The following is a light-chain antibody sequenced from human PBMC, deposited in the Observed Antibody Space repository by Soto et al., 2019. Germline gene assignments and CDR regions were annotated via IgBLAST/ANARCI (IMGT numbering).Light chain of an antibody. V-gene: IGLV2-23*01. CDR1: SSDVGNYNL. CDR3: CSYAGSSIHVV. J-gene: IGLJ2*01. Sequence: QSALTQPASVSGSPGQSITISCTGTSSDVGNYNLVSWYQQHPGKAPKLIIYEGNKRPSGVSNRFSGSKSGNTASLTISGLQAEDEADYYCCSYAGSSIHVVFGGGTKLTVL. CDR2: EGN.